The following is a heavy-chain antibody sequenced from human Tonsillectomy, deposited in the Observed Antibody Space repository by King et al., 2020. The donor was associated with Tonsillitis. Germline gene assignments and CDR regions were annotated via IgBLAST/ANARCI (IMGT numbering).Heavy chain of an antibody. Sequence: VQLQQWGAGLLKPSETLSLTCAVYGGSFSGYYWSWIRQPPGXGLEWIGEINHSGSTNYNPSLKSRVTVSIDTSKNQFXLKLSSVTAAGPAVYYCARGYYYGSGXXPTPXYFXLXGRXXLVXXX. CDR3: ARGYYYGSGXXPTPXYFXL. D-gene: IGHD3-10*01. V-gene: IGHV4-34*01. CDR2: INHSGST. J-gene: IGHJ2*01. CDR1: GGSFSGYY.